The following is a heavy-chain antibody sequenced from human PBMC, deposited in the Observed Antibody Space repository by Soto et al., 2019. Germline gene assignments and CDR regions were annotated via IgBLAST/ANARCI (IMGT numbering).Heavy chain of an antibody. CDR3: ARDYCGGDCYYYYYYGMDV. D-gene: IGHD2-21*02. CDR2: IYYSGST. J-gene: IGHJ6*02. CDR1: GGSISSGDYY. V-gene: IGHV4-30-4*01. Sequence: SETLSLTCTVSGGSISSGDYYWSRIRQPPGKGLEWIGYIYYSGSTYYNPSLKSRVTISVDTSKNQFSLKLSSVTAADTAVYYSARDYCGGDCYYYYYYGMDVWGQGTTVTVSS.